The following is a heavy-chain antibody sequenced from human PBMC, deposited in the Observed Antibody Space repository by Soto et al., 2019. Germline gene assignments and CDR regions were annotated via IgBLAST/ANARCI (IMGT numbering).Heavy chain of an antibody. CDR2: IIHIFGTA. CDR1: GGTFSSYA. Sequence: QVQLVQSGAEVKKPGSSVKVSCKASGGTFSSYAISWVRQAPGQGLEWMGGIIHIFGTANYAQKIQGRVTITADESTSTAYMELSSLRYEDTAVYYCARSYTSRGYFDYWGQGTVVTVSS. J-gene: IGHJ4*02. D-gene: IGHD3-10*01. CDR3: ARSYTSRGYFDY. V-gene: IGHV1-69*01.